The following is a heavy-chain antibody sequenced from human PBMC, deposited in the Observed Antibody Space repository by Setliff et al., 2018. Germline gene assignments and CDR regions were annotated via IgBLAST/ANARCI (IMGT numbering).Heavy chain of an antibody. CDR3: ARTLYDYDILTGPGYYFDY. D-gene: IGHD3-9*01. Sequence: PSETLSLTCAVYGGSFSGYYWSWIRQPPGKGLEWIGEINHSGSTNYNPSLKSRVTISVDTSKNQFSLKLSSVTAADTAVYYCARTLYDYDILTGPGYYFDYWGQGTLVTSPQ. J-gene: IGHJ4*02. CDR1: GGSFSGYY. V-gene: IGHV4-34*01. CDR2: INHSGST.